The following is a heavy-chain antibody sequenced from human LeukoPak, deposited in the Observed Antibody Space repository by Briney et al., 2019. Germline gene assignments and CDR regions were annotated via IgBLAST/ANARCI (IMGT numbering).Heavy chain of an antibody. Sequence: GGSLRLFCSASGFTYNSYGMYWLRQAPGKGLEYVSYISSNGSRTYDADSVKGRFTISRDNSKTTLFLKMSSLRAEDTAVYYCAKVTIKYCSGGSCYGMDVWGQGTTVTVSS. CDR1: GFTYNSYG. V-gene: IGHV3-64D*09. D-gene: IGHD2-15*01. CDR2: ISSNGSRT. J-gene: IGHJ6*02. CDR3: AKVTIKYCSGGSCYGMDV.